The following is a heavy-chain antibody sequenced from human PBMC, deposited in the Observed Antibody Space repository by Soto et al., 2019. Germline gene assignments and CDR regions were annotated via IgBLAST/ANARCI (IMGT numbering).Heavy chain of an antibody. CDR3: AKGLYSSGWYLFDY. Sequence: GGSLRLSCAASGFDFSDSAMSWVRQAPGKGLEWVSTESGTGGSTYYADSVNGRFTISRDNSANTLDLQMNSLRPEDAALYYCAKGLYSSGWYLFDYWGQGTVVTVSS. D-gene: IGHD6-19*01. CDR2: ESGTGGST. V-gene: IGHV3-23*01. CDR1: GFDFSDSA. J-gene: IGHJ4*02.